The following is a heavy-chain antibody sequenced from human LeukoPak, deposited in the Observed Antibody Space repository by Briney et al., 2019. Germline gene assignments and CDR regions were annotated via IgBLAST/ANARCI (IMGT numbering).Heavy chain of an antibody. Sequence: SETLSLTCTVSGGSISSYYWSWIRKPPGKGLEWVGYIHYSGDTNYNPSLKSRVTISVDTSKKQFSLKVSSVTAADTAVYYCAKSLLGFYYYYGLDVWGQGTTVTVSS. CDR3: AKSLLGFYYYYGLDV. D-gene: IGHD7-27*01. CDR1: GGSISSYY. V-gene: IGHV4-59*01. CDR2: IHYSGDT. J-gene: IGHJ6*02.